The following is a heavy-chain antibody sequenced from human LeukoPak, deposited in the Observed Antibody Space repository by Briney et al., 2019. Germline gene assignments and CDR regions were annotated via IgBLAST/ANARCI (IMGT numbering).Heavy chain of an antibody. Sequence: ASVKVFCKASGFTFSNYVVHWVRQAPGQRPEWMGWINAGNGGTKYSQNFQSRVTITRDTSASTAYMELSSLTSEDTALYYCARDDCGDTCKPGGDGGQGTLVTVSS. CDR3: ARDDCGDTCKPGGD. CDR1: GFTFSNYV. V-gene: IGHV1-3*01. J-gene: IGHJ4*02. CDR2: INAGNGGT. D-gene: IGHD2-21*01.